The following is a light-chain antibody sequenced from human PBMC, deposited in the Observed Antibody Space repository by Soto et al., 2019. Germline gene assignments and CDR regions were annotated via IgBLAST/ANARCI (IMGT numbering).Light chain of an antibody. CDR3: QSYDSSNQV. CDR2: EDN. CDR1: SGSIASNY. Sequence: NFMLTQPHSVSESPGKTVTISCTRSSGSIASNYVQWYQQRPGSAPTTVIYEDNQRPSGVPDRFPGSIDSSSNSASLTSSGLKTEDEADSYCQSYDSSNQVFGGGTKLTVL. J-gene: IGLJ2*01. V-gene: IGLV6-57*04.